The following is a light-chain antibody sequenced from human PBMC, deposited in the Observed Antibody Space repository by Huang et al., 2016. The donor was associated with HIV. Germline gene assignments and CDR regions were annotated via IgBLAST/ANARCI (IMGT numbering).Light chain of an antibody. V-gene: IGKV3-11*01. CDR2: DAS. J-gene: IGKJ1*01. Sequence: DIVLTQSPATLSLSPGERATLSCRASQSVSSYLAWYQQKPGQAPRLLIYDASNRATGIPGRFSGSGSGTDFTLTISSLEPEDFAVYYCQQRSTWPPAFGQGTKVEIK. CDR1: QSVSSY. CDR3: QQRSTWPPA.